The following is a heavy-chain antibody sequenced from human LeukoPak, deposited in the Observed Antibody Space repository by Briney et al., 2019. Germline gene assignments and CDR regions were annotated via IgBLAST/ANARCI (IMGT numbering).Heavy chain of an antibody. CDR2: ISAYNGNT. CDR3: ARSEGYCSSTSCYIEDY. CDR1: GYTFTSYG. J-gene: IGHJ4*02. Sequence: GASVKVSCKASGYTFTSYGISWVRQAPGQGLEWMGWISAYNGNTNYAQKLHGRVTMTTDTSTSTDYMELRSMRSDDTAVYYCARSEGYCSSTSCYIEDYWGQGTLVTVSS. V-gene: IGHV1-18*01. D-gene: IGHD2-2*02.